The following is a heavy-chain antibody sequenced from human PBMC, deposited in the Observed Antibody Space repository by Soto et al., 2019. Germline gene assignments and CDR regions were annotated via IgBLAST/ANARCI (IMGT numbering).Heavy chain of an antibody. D-gene: IGHD6-19*01. Sequence: QVQLVQSGAAVKKPGSSVKVSCKASGGTFSSYAISWVRQAPGQGLEWMGGIIPIFGTANYAQKFQGRVTITADESTSTAYMELSSLRSEDTAVYYCASDAVAGTGTYYYYYGMDVWGQGTTVTVSS. J-gene: IGHJ6*02. V-gene: IGHV1-69*12. CDR3: ASDAVAGTGTYYYYYGMDV. CDR1: GGTFSSYA. CDR2: IIPIFGTA.